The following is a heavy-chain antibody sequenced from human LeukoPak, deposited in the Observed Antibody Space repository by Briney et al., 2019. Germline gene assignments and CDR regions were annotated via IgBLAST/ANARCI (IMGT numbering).Heavy chain of an antibody. V-gene: IGHV1-18*01. CDR3: ARDVGGSGWYDY. CDR1: GYTFTSYG. J-gene: IGHJ4*02. CDR2: VSAYNGNT. D-gene: IGHD6-19*01. Sequence: ASVKVSCKASGYTFTSYGISWVRQAPGQGLEWMGWVSAYNGNTNYAQKFQGRVTMTRDTSISTAYMELSRLRSDDTAVYYCARDVGGSGWYDYWGQGTLVTVSS.